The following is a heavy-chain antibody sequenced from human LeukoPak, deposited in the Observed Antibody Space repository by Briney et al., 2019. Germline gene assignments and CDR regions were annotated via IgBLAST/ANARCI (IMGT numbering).Heavy chain of an antibody. CDR1: GFTFHTYA. Sequence: GGSLRLSCSTSGFTFHTYAMSWVRQTPGKGLVWVALIRADGSSTTYADSVKGRFAVSRDNAKNTLYLQMNSLRAEDTAVYYCARSWHGVDSWGQGTLVTVSS. J-gene: IGHJ4*02. V-gene: IGHV3-74*01. CDR2: IRADGSST. CDR3: ARSWHGVDS. D-gene: IGHD2-8*01.